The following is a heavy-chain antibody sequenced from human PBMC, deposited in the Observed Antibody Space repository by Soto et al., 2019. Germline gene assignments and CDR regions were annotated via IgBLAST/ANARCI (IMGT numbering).Heavy chain of an antibody. CDR3: ARGSNTGSFAY. D-gene: IGHD5-12*01. V-gene: IGHV1-2*02. Sequence: QVQVVQSGAEVKKPGASVKVSCKASGYTFTDYFMHWMRQAPGQGFEWMGWIDPNSGGTSYAQKVQGGLTMTRGTSISRTYMELSRLKSDDTAVYYGARGSNTGSFAYWGQGTLVTVSS. CDR2: IDPNSGGT. CDR1: GYTFTDYF. J-gene: IGHJ4*02.